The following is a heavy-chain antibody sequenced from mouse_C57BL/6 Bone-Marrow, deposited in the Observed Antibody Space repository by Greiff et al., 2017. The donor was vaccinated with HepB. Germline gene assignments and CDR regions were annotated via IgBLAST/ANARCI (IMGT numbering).Heavy chain of an antibody. D-gene: IGHD2-4*01. CDR1: GFNIKNTY. CDR3: ASYDYDCYYAMDY. J-gene: IGHJ4*01. V-gene: IGHV14-3*01. CDR2: IDPANGNT. Sequence: EVKLVESVAELVRPGASVKLSCTASGFNIKNTYMHWVKQRPEQGLEWIGRIDPANGNTKYAPKFQGKATITADTSSNTAYLQLSSLTSEDTAIYYCASYDYDCYYAMDYWGQGTSVTVSS.